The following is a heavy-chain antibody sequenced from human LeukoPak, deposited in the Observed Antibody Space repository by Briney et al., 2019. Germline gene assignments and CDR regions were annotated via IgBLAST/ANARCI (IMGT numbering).Heavy chain of an antibody. CDR2: ISGRGGST. CDR1: GFTFSSSS. V-gene: IGHV3-23*01. Sequence: PGGSLRLSCAASGFTFSSSSMSWVSQAPGKGLEGVTVISGRGGSTDYAASVKGRFAISRDNSKNTLYLQIDSLRAEDTAVYYCAKGSGWYVWGQGTLVTVSS. D-gene: IGHD6-19*01. J-gene: IGHJ4*02. CDR3: AKGSGWYV.